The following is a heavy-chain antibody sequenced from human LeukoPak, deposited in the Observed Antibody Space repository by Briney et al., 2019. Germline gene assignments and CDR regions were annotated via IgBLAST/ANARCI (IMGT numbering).Heavy chain of an antibody. J-gene: IGHJ4*02. D-gene: IGHD1-26*01. Sequence: PGRSLRLSCAASGFTFTSHALHWVRQAPGRGLEWVAVLSYDGNNKYYADSVKGRFTISRDNSGNTLYLQMNSLRVDDTALYYCARDVGAVGASPFDFWGQGTLVTVSS. V-gene: IGHV3-30-3*01. CDR3: ARDVGAVGASPFDF. CDR2: LSYDGNNK. CDR1: GFTFTSHA.